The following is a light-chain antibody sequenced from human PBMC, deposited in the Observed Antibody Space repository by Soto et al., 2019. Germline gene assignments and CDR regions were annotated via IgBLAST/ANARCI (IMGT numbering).Light chain of an antibody. J-gene: IGLJ2*01. V-gene: IGLV2-11*01. CDR1: SSDVGGYNY. CDR2: DVT. CDR3: SSYAGTHTLV. Sequence: QSALTQPRSVSGSLGQSVTISCTGTSSDVGGYNYVSWYQELPGKAPKLTIFDVTKRPSGVPNRFSGSKSGNTASLTISGLHAEDESVYYCSSYAGTHTLVFGGGTKLTVL.